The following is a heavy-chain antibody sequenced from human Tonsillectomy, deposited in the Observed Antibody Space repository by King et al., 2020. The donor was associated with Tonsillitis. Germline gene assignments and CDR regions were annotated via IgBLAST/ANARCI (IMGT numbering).Heavy chain of an antibody. D-gene: IGHD3-9*01. Sequence: VQLVESGGGVVQPGRSLRLSCAASGFTFSSYGMHWVRQAPGKGLEWVAVIWYDGSNKYYADSLKGRFTISRDNSKNTRYLQMNSLRAEDTAVYYCAIDRLRYYDMLTGYYNPGGMDVWGQGTTVTVSS. V-gene: IGHV3-33*01. CDR3: AIDRLRYYDMLTGYYNPGGMDV. J-gene: IGHJ6*02. CDR2: IWYDGSNK. CDR1: GFTFSSYG.